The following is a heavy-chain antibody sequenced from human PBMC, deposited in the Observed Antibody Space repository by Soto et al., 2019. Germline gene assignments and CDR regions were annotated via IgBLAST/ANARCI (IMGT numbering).Heavy chain of an antibody. D-gene: IGHD1-1*01. CDR1: GGTISGYY. CDR2: IYYSGTT. Sequence: SVTLSLTCTVSGGTISGYYWTWIRQTQRKGLDWIGYIYYSGTTNYNPSLKSRVTISVDRSKNQFSLKLSSVTAADTAVYYCARDAPRLSYYYYGMDVWGQGTTVTVSS. V-gene: IGHV4-59*01. J-gene: IGHJ6*02. CDR3: ARDAPRLSYYYYGMDV.